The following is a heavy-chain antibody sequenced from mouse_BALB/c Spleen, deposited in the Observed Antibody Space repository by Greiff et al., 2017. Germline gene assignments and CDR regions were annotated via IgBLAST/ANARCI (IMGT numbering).Heavy chain of an antibody. CDR3: AKSYGQYYAMDY. D-gene: IGHD1-1*02. J-gene: IGHJ4*01. V-gene: IGHV5-17*02. CDR1: GFTFSSFG. CDR2: ISSGSSTI. Sequence: EVQLVESGGGLVQPGGSRKLSCAASGFTFSSFGMHWVRQAPEKGLEWVAYISSGSSTIYYADTVKGRFTITRDNPKNTLFLQMTSLRSEDTAMYYCAKSYGQYYAMDYWGQGTTVTVSS.